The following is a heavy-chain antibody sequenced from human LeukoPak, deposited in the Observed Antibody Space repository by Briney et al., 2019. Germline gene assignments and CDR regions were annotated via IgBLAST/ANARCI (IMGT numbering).Heavy chain of an antibody. CDR1: GGTFSSYA. V-gene: IGHV1-69*06. CDR2: IIPIFGTA. CDR3: ARGRGITGTIHYYYMDV. J-gene: IGHJ6*03. Sequence: SVKVSCKASGGTFSSYAISWVRQAPGQGLEWMGGIIPIFGTANYAQKFQGRVTITADKSTSTAYMELSSLRSEDTAVYYCARGRGITGTIHYYYMDVWGKGTTVTVSS. D-gene: IGHD1-7*01.